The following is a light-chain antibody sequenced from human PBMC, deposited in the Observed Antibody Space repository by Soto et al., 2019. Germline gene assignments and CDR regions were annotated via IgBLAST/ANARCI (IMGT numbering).Light chain of an antibody. V-gene: IGKV4-1*01. CDR2: WAS. Sequence: DNAMRHSKNSMAVCRDGMDTMDDKACQRDLYSSNNKNYSAWYQQKPGQPPKLLIYWASTRESGVPDRFSGSGSGTDFTLTISSLQSEDVAVYYCQQYYSTPLTFGGGTRLEIK. CDR1: QRDLYSSNNKNY. CDR3: QQYYSTPLT. J-gene: IGKJ5*01.